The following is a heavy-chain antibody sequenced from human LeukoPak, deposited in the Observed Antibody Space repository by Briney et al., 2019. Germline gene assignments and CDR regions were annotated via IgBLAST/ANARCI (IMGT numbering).Heavy chain of an antibody. V-gene: IGHV1-3*01. Sequence: ASVKVACNASGYTFTSYAMHWVRQAPGQRLEWMGWINAGNGNTKYSQKFQGRVTITRDTSASTAYMELSSLRSEDTAVYYCARTDSGWYFGFDYWGQGTLVTVSS. D-gene: IGHD6-19*01. J-gene: IGHJ4*02. CDR3: ARTDSGWYFGFDY. CDR2: INAGNGNT. CDR1: GYTFTSYA.